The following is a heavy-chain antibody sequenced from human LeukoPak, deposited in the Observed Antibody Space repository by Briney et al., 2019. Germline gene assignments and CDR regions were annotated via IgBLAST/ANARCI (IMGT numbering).Heavy chain of an antibody. V-gene: IGHV3-23*01. CDR3: ARETFHGSGSHNFDY. CDR1: GFTFSSYA. J-gene: IGHJ4*02. CDR2: ISGSGGST. D-gene: IGHD3-10*01. Sequence: GGSLRLSCAASGFTFSSYATSWVRQAPGKGLEWVSAISGSGGSTYYADSVKGRFTISRDNSKNTLYLQMNSLRAEDTAVYYCARETFHGSGSHNFDYWGQGTLVTVSS.